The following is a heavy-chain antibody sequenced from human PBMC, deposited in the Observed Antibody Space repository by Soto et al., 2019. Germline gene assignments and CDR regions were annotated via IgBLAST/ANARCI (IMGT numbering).Heavy chain of an antibody. CDR3: AHRGPTGSLVDY. Sequence: QITLKESGPTLVKPTQTLTLTCTFSGFSLSAGGVGVGWIRQPPGKALECLALIYWDDDKRYSPSLKSRLTSTKDNCQNLVVLTMTNMDAMDTAKYDCAHRGPTGSLVDYLSQGTLVPVSP. J-gene: IGHJ4*02. CDR1: GFSLSAGGVG. CDR2: IYWDDDK. V-gene: IGHV2-5*02.